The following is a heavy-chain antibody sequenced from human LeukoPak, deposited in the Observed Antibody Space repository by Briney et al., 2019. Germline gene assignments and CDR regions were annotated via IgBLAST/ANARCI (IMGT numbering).Heavy chain of an antibody. D-gene: IGHD2-8*01. CDR1: GFTFSNYA. CDR2: ISKSGGTT. CDR3: TRGVGEYTNGHFDF. V-gene: IGHV3-23*01. Sequence: GGSLRLSCAVTGFTFSNYAMTWVRQAPGKGLEWVSSISKSGGTTYDRDPVKGRFTISRDNSKNTVYLQMNTLRAEDTALYFCTRGVGEYTNGHFDFWGQGTLVTVSS. J-gene: IGHJ4*02.